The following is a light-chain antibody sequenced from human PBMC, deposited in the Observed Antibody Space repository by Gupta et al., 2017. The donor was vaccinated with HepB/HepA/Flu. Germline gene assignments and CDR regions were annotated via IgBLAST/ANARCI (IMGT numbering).Light chain of an antibody. CDR1: QTVSSY. CDR3: QQRSTWPWT. V-gene: IGKV3-11*01. Sequence: DIVLTQSPATLSLSPGERATLSCRASQTVSSYLAWYQQKPGQAPRLLIYDASNRATGIPARFSGSGSGTDFTLTISSLEPEDFAVYYCQQRSTWPWTFGQGTQVEIK. J-gene: IGKJ1*01. CDR2: DAS.